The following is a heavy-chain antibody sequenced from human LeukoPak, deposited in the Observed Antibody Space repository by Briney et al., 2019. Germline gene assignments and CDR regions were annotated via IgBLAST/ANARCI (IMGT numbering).Heavy chain of an antibody. V-gene: IGHV4-39*01. CDR3: ARIIRTAGYYSNPKSGAFDF. Sequence: SETLSLTCDVSGGSIRSSHQYWGWVRQPPGKGLEWLGSVYSSGSAYYNPSLRTRVSISVATSKSQLSLKLTSVTAADTAVYFCARIIRTAGYYSNPKSGAFDFWGQGTPVTVSS. CDR1: GGSIRSSHQY. D-gene: IGHD3-9*01. CDR2: VYSSGSA. J-gene: IGHJ4*02.